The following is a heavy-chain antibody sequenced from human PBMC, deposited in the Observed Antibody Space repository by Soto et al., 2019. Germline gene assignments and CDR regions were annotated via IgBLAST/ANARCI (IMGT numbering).Heavy chain of an antibody. V-gene: IGHV3-23*04. CDR2: ISDSGIHT. CDR1: GFTFTSYT. CDR3: ANGGEWSFKFDY. J-gene: IGHJ4*02. Sequence: EVQLVESGGGLVKPGGSLRLSCAASGFTFTSYTMNWVRQAPGKGLEWVSSISDSGIHTYYPDSVRGRFTISRDNSKNTLYLQMNSLRAEDTAVYYCANGGEWSFKFDYWGQGTLVTVSS. D-gene: IGHD3-3*01.